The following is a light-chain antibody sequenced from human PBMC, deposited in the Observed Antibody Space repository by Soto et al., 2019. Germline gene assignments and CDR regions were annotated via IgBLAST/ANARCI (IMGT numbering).Light chain of an antibody. CDR1: SSDVGSYNL. CDR3: FSYRSTGILL. J-gene: IGLJ2*01. V-gene: IGLV2-14*02. CDR2: EVS. Sequence: QSALTQPASVSGSPGQSTTISCTGTSSDVGSYNLVSWYQQHPGKAPKFMIYEVSNRPSGVSTRFSGSKSGNTASLTISGLQAEDEADYYCFSYRSTGILLFGGGTKLTVL.